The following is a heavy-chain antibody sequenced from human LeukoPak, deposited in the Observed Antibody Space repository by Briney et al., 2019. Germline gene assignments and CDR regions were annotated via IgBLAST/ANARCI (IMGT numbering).Heavy chain of an antibody. V-gene: IGHV4-39*07. Sequence: SETLSLTCTVSGGSISSSSYYWGWIRQPPGKGLEWIGSIYYSGSTHYNPSLKSRVTISVDTSKNQFSLKLSSVTAADTAVYYCARDIRGDFDYWGQGTLVTVSS. CDR1: GGSISSSSYY. J-gene: IGHJ4*02. D-gene: IGHD2-2*02. CDR3: ARDIRGDFDY. CDR2: IYYSGST.